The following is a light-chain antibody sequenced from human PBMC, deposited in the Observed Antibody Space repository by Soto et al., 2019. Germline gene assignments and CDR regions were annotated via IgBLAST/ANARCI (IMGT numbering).Light chain of an antibody. CDR2: AAS. V-gene: IGKV1-39*01. CDR3: QQSYSTSIT. Sequence: DIQMPQSPSSLSASVRDRVTITCRASQSISSYLNWYQQKPGKAPKLLIYAASSLQRGVPSRFSGSGSGTDFTRTISSLQPEEFATYYCQQSYSTSITFGQGTRLEIK. CDR1: QSISSY. J-gene: IGKJ5*01.